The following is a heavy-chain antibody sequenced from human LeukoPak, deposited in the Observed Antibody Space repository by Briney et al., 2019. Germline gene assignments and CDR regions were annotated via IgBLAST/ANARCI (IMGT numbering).Heavy chain of an antibody. J-gene: IGHJ4*02. Sequence: GASVKVSCKASGYTFTSYGISWVRQAPGQGLEWMGRISAYNGNTNYAQKLQGRVTMTTDTSTSTAYMELRSLRSDDTAVYYCARGVPLRYFDWLSYFDYWGQGTLVTVSS. D-gene: IGHD3-9*01. CDR1: GYTFTSYG. V-gene: IGHV1-18*01. CDR2: ISAYNGNT. CDR3: ARGVPLRYFDWLSYFDY.